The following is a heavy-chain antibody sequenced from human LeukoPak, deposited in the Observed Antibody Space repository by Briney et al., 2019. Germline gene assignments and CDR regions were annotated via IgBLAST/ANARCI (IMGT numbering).Heavy chain of an antibody. CDR3: ARVRSGWSPENYYYYGMDV. CDR2: IYTSGST. J-gene: IGHJ6*02. D-gene: IGHD6-19*01. Sequence: SETLSLTCTVSGGSISSYYWSWIRQPAGKGLEWIGRIYTSGSTNYNPSLKSRVTMSVDTSKDQFSLKLNSVTAADTAVYYCARVRSGWSPENYYYYGMDVWGQGTTVTVSS. V-gene: IGHV4-4*07. CDR1: GGSISSYY.